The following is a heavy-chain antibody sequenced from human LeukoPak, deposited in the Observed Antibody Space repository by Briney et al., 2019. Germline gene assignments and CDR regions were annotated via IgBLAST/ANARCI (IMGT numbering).Heavy chain of an antibody. CDR3: AKKRSSGGATQFDY. CDR1: GFTFSNYA. Sequence: PGGSLRLSCAASGFTFSNYAMHWVRQAPGKGLEWVAVISYDGSNKNYADSVKGRFTISRDSSKNTLYLQMNSLRADDTAVYYCAKKRSSGGATQFDYWGQGTLVTVSS. J-gene: IGHJ4*02. V-gene: IGHV3-30*04. CDR2: ISYDGSNK. D-gene: IGHD2-15*01.